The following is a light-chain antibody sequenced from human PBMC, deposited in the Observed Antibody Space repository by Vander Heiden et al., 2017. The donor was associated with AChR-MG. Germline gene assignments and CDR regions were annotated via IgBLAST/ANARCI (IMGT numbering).Light chain of an antibody. V-gene: IGKV1-39*01. CDR2: AAS. J-gene: IGKJ3*01. Sequence: DIQMTQSPSSLSASVGDRVTITCRASQSIRSYLNWYQQKPGRAPKLLIYAASSLQSGVPSRFSGSRCGTDFTLTISSRQLKDFATYYCQQSDSTPPFTFGHGTKVDIK. CDR3: QQSDSTPPFT. CDR1: QSIRSY.